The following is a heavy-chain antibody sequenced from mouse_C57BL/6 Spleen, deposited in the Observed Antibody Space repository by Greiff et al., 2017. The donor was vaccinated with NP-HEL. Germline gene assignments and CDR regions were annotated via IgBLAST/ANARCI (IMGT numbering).Heavy chain of an antibody. V-gene: IGHV1-82*01. Sequence: VHLVESGPELAKPGASVKISCKASGYAFSSSWMNWVKQRPGKGLEWIGRIYPGDGDTNYNGKFKGKATLTADKSSSTAYMQLSSLTSEDSAVYFCARVNYGNYAYYFDYWGQGTTLTVSS. J-gene: IGHJ2*01. CDR2: IYPGDGDT. D-gene: IGHD2-1*01. CDR1: GYAFSSSW. CDR3: ARVNYGNYAYYFDY.